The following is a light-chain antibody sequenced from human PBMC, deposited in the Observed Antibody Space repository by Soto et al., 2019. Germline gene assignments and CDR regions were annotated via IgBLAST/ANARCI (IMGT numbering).Light chain of an antibody. CDR2: YGS. Sequence: QSALTQPASVSGSPGQSITISCTGTSSDVGSYNLVSWYQQHPGKAPKLMIYYGSKRPSGVSSRFSASKSGNTASLTISGLQAEDEADYYCCSYAGNTTLIFGGGTKVTVL. V-gene: IGLV2-23*01. CDR1: SSDVGSYNL. J-gene: IGLJ2*01. CDR3: CSYAGNTTLI.